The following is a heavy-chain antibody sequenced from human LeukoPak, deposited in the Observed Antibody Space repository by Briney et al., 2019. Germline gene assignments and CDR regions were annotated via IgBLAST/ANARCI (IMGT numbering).Heavy chain of an antibody. Sequence: GGSLRLSCAASGFTFSDYYMSWIRQAPGKGLEWVSYISSSGSTIYYADSVKGRFTISRDNAKNSLYLQMNSLRAEDTAVYYCARGGDIVVVPTGSGRHIKLNKAFDIWGQGTMVTVSS. V-gene: IGHV3-11*04. CDR3: ARGGDIVVVPTGSGRHIKLNKAFDI. J-gene: IGHJ3*02. CDR1: GFTFSDYY. D-gene: IGHD2-2*01. CDR2: ISSSGSTI.